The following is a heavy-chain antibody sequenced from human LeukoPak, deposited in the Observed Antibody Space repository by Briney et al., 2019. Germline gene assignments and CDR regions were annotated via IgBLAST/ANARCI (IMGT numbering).Heavy chain of an antibody. CDR1: GFRFDDYG. CDR2: ISWSGTTT. J-gene: IGHJ4*02. D-gene: IGHD1-26*01. V-gene: IGHV3-9*01. CDR3: AKDLVGATGGY. Sequence: GRSLRLSCVVSGFRFDDYGMHWVRQAPGKGLEWVSGISWSGTTTGYADSVKGRFTISRDSAKNSLYLQMNSLRTEDTALYYCAKDLVGATGGYWGQGTLVTVSS.